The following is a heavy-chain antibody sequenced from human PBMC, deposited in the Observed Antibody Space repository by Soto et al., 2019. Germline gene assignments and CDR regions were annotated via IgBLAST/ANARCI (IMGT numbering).Heavy chain of an antibody. D-gene: IGHD1-26*01. CDR3: AREKRYSGHESLSYYYGMDV. CDR1: GVPFISYA. V-gene: IGHV1-69*06. J-gene: IGHJ6*02. CDR2: IIPIFGTA. Sequence: GXSVKVSCKASGVPFISYAIIWVRQAPGQGLEWMGGIIPIFGTANYAQKFQGRVTITADKSTSTAYMELSSLRSEDTAVYYCAREKRYSGHESLSYYYGMDVWGQGTTVTV.